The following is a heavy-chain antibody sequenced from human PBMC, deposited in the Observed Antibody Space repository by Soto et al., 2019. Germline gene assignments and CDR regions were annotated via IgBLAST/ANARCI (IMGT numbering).Heavy chain of an antibody. CDR3: AVAAVREIMAQESSGMAV. CDR2: LMPTVDSA. Sequence: QVQLVQSGAEVKTPGSSVKVSCKASGGTLSDYAISWVRQAPGQGLEWMGWLMPTVDSANYAQNFQGRLTISADESTSTANLELSSLRSDDTAVYYCAVAAVREIMAQESSGMAVWGQGTTVIVSS. V-gene: IGHV1-69*01. D-gene: IGHD3-10*01. CDR1: GGTLSDYA. J-gene: IGHJ6*02.